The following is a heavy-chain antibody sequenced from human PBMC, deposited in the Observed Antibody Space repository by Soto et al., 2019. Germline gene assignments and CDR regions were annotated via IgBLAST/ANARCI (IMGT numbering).Heavy chain of an antibody. J-gene: IGHJ4*02. Sequence: QVQLVESGGGLVKPGGSLRLSCAASGFTFSDYYMSWIRQAPGKGLEWVSYISSSGSTIYYADSVKGRFTISRDNAKNSLYLQMNSLRAEDTAVYYCASLLTPTYYYGSGSYYGSDYWGQGTLVTVSS. D-gene: IGHD3-10*01. CDR1: GFTFSDYY. CDR3: ASLLTPTYYYGSGSYYGSDY. V-gene: IGHV3-11*01. CDR2: ISSSGSTI.